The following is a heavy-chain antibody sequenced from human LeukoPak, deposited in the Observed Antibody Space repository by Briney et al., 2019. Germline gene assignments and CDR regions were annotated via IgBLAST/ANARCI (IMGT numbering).Heavy chain of an antibody. V-gene: IGHV3-23*01. J-gene: IGHJ5*02. D-gene: IGHD3-3*01. CDR1: KFNFNSYG. Sequence: GSLRLSCTSSKFNFNSYGMTWVRQAPGKGLEWVSSISCSGGSTQYAASVQGRFTISRDNSKNTLYLQMNSLRAEDTAVYYCVIGHDFSVAYNWFDPWGQGTLVTVSS. CDR2: ISCSGGST. CDR3: VIGHDFSVAYNWFDP.